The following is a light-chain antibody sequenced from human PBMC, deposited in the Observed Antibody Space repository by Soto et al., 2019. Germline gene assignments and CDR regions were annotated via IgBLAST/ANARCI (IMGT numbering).Light chain of an antibody. Sequence: QSVLTQPPSVSGAPGQRVTISCTGSSSNIGAGYDVHWYQQLPGTAPKLLIYGNSNRPSGVPDRFSGSKSGTSASLAITGLQADDEADYYCQSYDSSVTLRVFGTGTNHRP. CDR3: QSYDSSVTLRV. V-gene: IGLV1-40*01. CDR1: SSNIGAGYD. J-gene: IGLJ1*01. CDR2: GNS.